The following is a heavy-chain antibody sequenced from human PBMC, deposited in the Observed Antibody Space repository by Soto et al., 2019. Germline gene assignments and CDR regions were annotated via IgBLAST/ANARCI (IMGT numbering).Heavy chain of an antibody. Sequence: EVQVLESGGGLVQPGGSLRLSCEGSGFTVSSHAMTWIRQAPGKGPDWVSTVTADGGTYYADSVKGRFAMSRDTSENKLYLQMNSLGAEDTAAYYCAPHVSCSGGSCQYDAFAIRGQGTMVTVSS. CDR2: VTADGGT. D-gene: IGHD2-15*01. V-gene: IGHV3-23*01. CDR1: GFTVSSHA. CDR3: APHVSCSGGSCQYDAFAI. J-gene: IGHJ3*02.